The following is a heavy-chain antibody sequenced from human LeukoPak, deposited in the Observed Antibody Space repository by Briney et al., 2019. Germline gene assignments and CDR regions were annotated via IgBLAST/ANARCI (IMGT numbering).Heavy chain of an antibody. CDR2: IIPIFGTA. D-gene: IGHD3-9*01. CDR3: ARVGNYDILTGYYTFDY. Sequence: SVKVSCKASGGTFISYAISRVRQAPGQGLEWMGGIIPIFGTANYAQKFQGRVTITADKSTSTAYMELSSLRSEDTAVYYCARVGNYDILTGYYTFDYWGQGTLVTVSS. CDR1: GGTFISYA. V-gene: IGHV1-69*06. J-gene: IGHJ4*02.